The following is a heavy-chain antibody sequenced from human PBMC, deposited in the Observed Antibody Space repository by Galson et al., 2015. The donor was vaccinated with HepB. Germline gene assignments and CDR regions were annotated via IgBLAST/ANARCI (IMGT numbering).Heavy chain of an antibody. CDR3: AREVGSSWSFDY. V-gene: IGHV1-69*04. CDR1: GGTSSSYT. D-gene: IGHD6-13*01. Sequence: SVKVSCKASGGTSSSYTISWVRQAPGQGLEWMGRIIPILGIANYAQKFQGRVTITADKSTSTAYMELSSLRSEDTAVYYCAREVGSSWSFDYWGQGTLVTVSS. J-gene: IGHJ4*02. CDR2: IIPILGIA.